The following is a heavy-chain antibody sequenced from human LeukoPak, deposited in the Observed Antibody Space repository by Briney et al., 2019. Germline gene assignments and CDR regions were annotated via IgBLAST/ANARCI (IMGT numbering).Heavy chain of an antibody. J-gene: IGHJ2*01. Sequence: SETLSLTCSLSGYSISRGYYWGWIRQSPGKGLEWIGRVYHSGSAYYNPSLKSRVTISVETSKNQFSLKLSSVTAADTAVYYCAKMGAQNWGSFLRYFDIWGRGTLVTVSS. CDR1: GYSISRGYY. D-gene: IGHD7-27*01. CDR2: VYHSGSA. CDR3: AKMGAQNWGSFLRYFDI. V-gene: IGHV4-38-2*02.